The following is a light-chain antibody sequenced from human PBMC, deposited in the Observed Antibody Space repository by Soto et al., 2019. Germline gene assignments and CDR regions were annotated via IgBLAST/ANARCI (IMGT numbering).Light chain of an antibody. Sequence: NVFSRSPCTLSFFPRGKEPQSPRASHGGYSSYLAWYQQKPGQAPRLLIYGASSRATGIPDRFSGSGSGTDFTFTISRLEPEDFAVYYCQQYGSSPITFGQGTRLEIK. J-gene: IGKJ5*01. V-gene: IGKV3-20*01. CDR2: GAS. CDR1: HGGYSSY. CDR3: QQYGSSPIT.